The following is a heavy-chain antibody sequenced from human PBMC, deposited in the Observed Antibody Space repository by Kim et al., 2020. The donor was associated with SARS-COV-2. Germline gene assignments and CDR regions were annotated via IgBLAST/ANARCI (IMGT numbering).Heavy chain of an antibody. D-gene: IGHD6-19*01. CDR3: ARKYLGSGWYPEGSFDY. Sequence: ASVKVSCKASGYTFTSYGISWVRQAPGQGLEWMGWISAYNGNTNYAQKLQGRVTMTTDTSTSTAYMELRSLRSDDTAVYYCARKYLGSGWYPEGSFDYWGQGTLVTVSS. CDR2: ISAYNGNT. CDR1: GYTFTSYG. J-gene: IGHJ4*02. V-gene: IGHV1-18*01.